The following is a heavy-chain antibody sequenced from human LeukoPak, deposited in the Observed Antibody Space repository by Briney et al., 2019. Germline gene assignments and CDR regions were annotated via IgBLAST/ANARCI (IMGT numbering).Heavy chain of an antibody. J-gene: IGHJ4*02. CDR1: GFIFSFYC. CDR2: ICPDGTGI. CDR3: ARQWLQSSFDY. D-gene: IGHD5-24*01. Sequence: GGSLRLSCAASGFIFSFYCMHWVRQAPGKGPMWVSRICPDGTGISYADSVKARLTTSRANAQNSLYLQMDGLRAEDTAVYYCARQWLQSSFDYWGQGTLVTVSS. V-gene: IGHV3-74*01.